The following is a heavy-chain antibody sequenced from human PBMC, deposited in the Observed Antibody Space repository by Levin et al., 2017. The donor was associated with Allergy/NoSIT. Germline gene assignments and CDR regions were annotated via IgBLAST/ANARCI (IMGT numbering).Heavy chain of an antibody. J-gene: IGHJ4*02. CDR2: ITSDGTNK. D-gene: IGHD3-10*01. CDR3: ASRGSFDH. CDR1: GLSFSDYG. V-gene: IGHV3-30*03. Sequence: GGSLRLSSSASGLSFSDYGMHWVRQAPDSGLEWVTLITSDGTNKFYADSVKGRFIVSRDNSRNLLYLQLNSLRPEDTAVYYCASRGSFDHWGQGTLVTVSS.